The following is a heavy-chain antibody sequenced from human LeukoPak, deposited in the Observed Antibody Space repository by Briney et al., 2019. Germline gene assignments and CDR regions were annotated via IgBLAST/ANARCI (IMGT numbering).Heavy chain of an antibody. D-gene: IGHD3-9*01. V-gene: IGHV4-39*07. J-gene: IGHJ4*02. Sequence: NSSETLSLTCTVSGGSIRSSYYYWGWIRQPPGKGLEWIGSIYDSGSTYYNPSLKSRVTISVDTSMNQFSLKLSSVTAADTAVYYCARANPYDILTGYYRVIDYWGQGTLVTVSS. CDR2: IYDSGST. CDR3: ARANPYDILTGYYRVIDY. CDR1: GGSIRSSYYY.